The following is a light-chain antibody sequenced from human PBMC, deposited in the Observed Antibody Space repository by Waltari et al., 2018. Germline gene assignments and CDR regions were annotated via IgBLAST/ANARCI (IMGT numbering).Light chain of an antibody. Sequence: IVMTQSPATLSVSPGERVTLSCRASQSVSGNLAWYQQNPGQAPRLLMYGASTRAAGVPTRFSGSGSGTEFTVTISSLEPEDFAVYYCQQRSNWPPLTFGGGTKVEIK. CDR2: GAS. CDR1: QSVSGN. J-gene: IGKJ4*01. CDR3: QQRSNWPPLT. V-gene: IGKV3-11*01.